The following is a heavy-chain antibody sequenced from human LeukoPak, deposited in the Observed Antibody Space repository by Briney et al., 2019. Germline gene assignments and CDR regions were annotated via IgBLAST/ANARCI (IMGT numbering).Heavy chain of an antibody. J-gene: IGHJ2*01. CDR1: GYTFTSYG. Sequence: GASVKVSCKASGYTFTSYGISWVRQAPGQGLEWMGWISAYNGNTNYAQKLQGRVTMTTDTSTSTAYMELRSLRSDDTAAYYCARDRTYYDYVWGSSYWYFDLWGRGTLVTVSS. CDR3: ARDRTYYDYVWGSSYWYFDL. CDR2: ISAYNGNT. D-gene: IGHD3-16*01. V-gene: IGHV1-18*01.